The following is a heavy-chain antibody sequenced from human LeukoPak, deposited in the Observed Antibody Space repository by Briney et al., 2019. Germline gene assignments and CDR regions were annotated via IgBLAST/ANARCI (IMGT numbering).Heavy chain of an antibody. D-gene: IGHD1-26*01. CDR3: ARGRDSGRYFDY. V-gene: IGHV3-30*02. CDR1: GFIFSNYG. Sequence: PGGSLRLSCAASGFIFSNYGIHWVRQAPGKGLEWVTFIRYDGSNKYYTDSVKGRFAISRDNAKNSLFLQLAGLRAEDTAVYYCARGRDSGRYFDYWGQGTLVTVSS. J-gene: IGHJ4*02. CDR2: IRYDGSNK.